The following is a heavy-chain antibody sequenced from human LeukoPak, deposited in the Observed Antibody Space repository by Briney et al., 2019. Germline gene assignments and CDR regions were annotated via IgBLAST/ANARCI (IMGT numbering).Heavy chain of an antibody. Sequence: PGGSLRLSCAASGFTFSNYSMNWVRQAPGKGLEWASSISSSGTYIYYADSVKGRFIISRDNAKNSLYLQMNSLRAEDTAVYYCARAFDYYDSSGYGKGRWAAVDYWGQGTLVTVSS. V-gene: IGHV3-21*01. CDR2: ISSSGTYI. CDR3: ARAFDYYDSSGYGKGRWAAVDY. J-gene: IGHJ4*02. CDR1: GFTFSNYS. D-gene: IGHD3-22*01.